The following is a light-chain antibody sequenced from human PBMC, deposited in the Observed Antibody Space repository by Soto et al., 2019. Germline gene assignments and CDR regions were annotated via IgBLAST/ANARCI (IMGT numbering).Light chain of an antibody. CDR2: EVS. Sequence: QSVLTQPASVSGSPGQSITISCTGTSSDVGGYNYVSWYQQHPGKAPKLMIYEVSNRPSGVSNRFSGSKSGNTASLTISGLQAEDEADYYCSSDTSSSTLVFGTGTKLTV. CDR1: SSDVGGYNY. J-gene: IGLJ1*01. V-gene: IGLV2-14*01. CDR3: SSDTSSSTLV.